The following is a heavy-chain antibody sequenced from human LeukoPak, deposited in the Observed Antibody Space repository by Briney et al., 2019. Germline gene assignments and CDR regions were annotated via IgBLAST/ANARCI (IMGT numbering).Heavy chain of an antibody. CDR3: AREKSQSRNYYYYGMDV. Sequence: GGSLRLSCAASGFTFSSYAMHWVRQAPGKGPEWVAVISYDGSNKYYADSVKGRFTISRDNSKNTLYLQMNSLRAEDTAVYYCAREKSQSRNYYYYGMDVWGQGTTVTVSS. CDR1: GFTFSSYA. J-gene: IGHJ6*02. CDR2: ISYDGSNK. V-gene: IGHV3-30*04.